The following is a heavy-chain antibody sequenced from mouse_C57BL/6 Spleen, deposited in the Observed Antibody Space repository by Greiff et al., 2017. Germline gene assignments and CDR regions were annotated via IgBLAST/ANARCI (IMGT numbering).Heavy chain of an antibody. CDR1: GYTFTSYG. V-gene: IGHV1-81*01. J-gene: IGHJ2*01. D-gene: IGHD2-5*01. CDR3: ARTQDSNPYYFDY. Sequence: QVQLKESGAELARPGASVKLSCKASGYTFTSYGISWVKQRTGQGLEWIGEIYPRSGNTYYNEKFKGKATLTADKSSSTAYMELRSLTSEDSAVYFCARTQDSNPYYFDYWGQGTTLTVSS. CDR2: IYPRSGNT.